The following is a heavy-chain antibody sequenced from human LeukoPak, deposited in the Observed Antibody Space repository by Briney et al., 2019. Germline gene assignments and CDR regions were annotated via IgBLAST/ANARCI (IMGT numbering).Heavy chain of an antibody. CDR3: ARAAPGYGVDYYYNWFDP. CDR1: GGSISSYY. Sequence: SETLSLTCTVSGGSISSYYWSWIRQPPGKGLEWIGYIYYSGSTNYNPSLKSRVTISVDTSKNQFSLKLSSVTAADTAVYYCARAAPGYGVDYYYNWFDPWGQGTLVTVSS. J-gene: IGHJ5*02. V-gene: IGHV4-59*01. CDR2: IYYSGST. D-gene: IGHD3-22*01.